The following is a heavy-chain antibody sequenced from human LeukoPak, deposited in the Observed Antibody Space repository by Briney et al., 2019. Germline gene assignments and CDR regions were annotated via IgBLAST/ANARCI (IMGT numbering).Heavy chain of an antibody. CDR1: GGSISSDDYY. Sequence: SETLSLTCTESGGSISSDDYYCNWIRQPAGRGLEWIGRIYITGNTMYNPSLESRVKMSIDTSKNQVSLTVKSVTAADTAVYYCARGGTLFTFFDSWGQGTLVTVSS. V-gene: IGHV4-61*02. J-gene: IGHJ4*02. CDR2: IYITGNT. CDR3: ARGGTLFTFFDS.